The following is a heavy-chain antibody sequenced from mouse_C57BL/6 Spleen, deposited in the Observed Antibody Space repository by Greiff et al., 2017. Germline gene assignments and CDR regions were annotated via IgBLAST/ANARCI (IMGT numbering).Heavy chain of an antibody. CDR3: ARGGRVFDY. V-gene: IGHV1-26*01. CDR2: INPNNGGT. J-gene: IGHJ2*01. Sequence: EVQLQQSGPELAKPGASVKISCKASGYTFTDYSMNWVKQSHGKSLEWIGDINPNNGGTSYNQKFKGKATLTVSKSSSTAYMELRSLTPVDSAVYYCARGGRVFDYWGQGTTLTVSS. CDR1: GYTFTDYS.